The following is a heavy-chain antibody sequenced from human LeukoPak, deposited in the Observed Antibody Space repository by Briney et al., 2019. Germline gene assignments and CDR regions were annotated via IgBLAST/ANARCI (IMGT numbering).Heavy chain of an antibody. CDR3: AAGVRFLEWLDFDY. J-gene: IGHJ4*02. D-gene: IGHD3-3*01. CDR1: GFTFTSSA. V-gene: IGHV1-58*02. Sequence: ASVKVSCKASGFTFTSSAMQWVRQARGQRLEWIGWIVVGSGNTSYAQKFQERVTITRDMSTSTAYMELSSLRSEDTAVYYCAAGVRFLEWLDFDYWGQGTLVTVSS. CDR2: IVVGSGNT.